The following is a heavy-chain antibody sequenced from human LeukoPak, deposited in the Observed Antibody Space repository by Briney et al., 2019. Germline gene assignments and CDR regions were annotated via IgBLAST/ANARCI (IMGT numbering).Heavy chain of an antibody. CDR2: MNPNSGNT. Sequence: ASVKVSCKASGYTFTSYDINWVRQATGQGLEWMGWMNPNSGNTGYAQKFQGRVTITRNTSISTAYMELSSLRSEDTAVYYCARDSNILTGYYVPDAFDIWGQGTMVTVSS. V-gene: IGHV1-8*03. D-gene: IGHD3-9*01. CDR1: GYTFTSYD. J-gene: IGHJ3*02. CDR3: ARDSNILTGYYVPDAFDI.